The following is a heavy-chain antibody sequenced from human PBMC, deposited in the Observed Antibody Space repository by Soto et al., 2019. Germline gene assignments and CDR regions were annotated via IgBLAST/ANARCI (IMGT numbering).Heavy chain of an antibody. V-gene: IGHV1-18*01. J-gene: IGHJ4*02. D-gene: IGHD3-3*01. CDR1: AYSFAGYG. Sequence: ASVKVSCKASAYSFAGYGFNWVRQAPGRGLEWMGWISTYNAKANYAQSLQGRVTLTTDTSTSTVYMELRSLTSDDTAVYFCARDPIVNRTRLFGKKGGKGTLATVPS. CDR3: ARDPIVNRTRLFGKK. CDR2: ISTYNAKA.